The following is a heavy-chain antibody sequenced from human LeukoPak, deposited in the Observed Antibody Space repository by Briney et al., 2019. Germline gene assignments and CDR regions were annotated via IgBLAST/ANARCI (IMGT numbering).Heavy chain of an antibody. CDR1: GFTFSSYA. CDR3: ASHFITRLDY. Sequence: GGSLRLSCAASGFTFSSYAMHWVRQAPGKGLEWVAVISYDGSNKYYADSVKGRFTIFRDNAKNSLYLQMNSLRAEDTAVFYCASHFITRLDYWGQGTLVTVSS. D-gene: IGHD3-10*01. V-gene: IGHV3-30-3*01. CDR2: ISYDGSNK. J-gene: IGHJ4*02.